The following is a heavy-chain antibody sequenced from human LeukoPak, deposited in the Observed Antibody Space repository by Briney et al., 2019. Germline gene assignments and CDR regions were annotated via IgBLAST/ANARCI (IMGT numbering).Heavy chain of an antibody. CDR1: GFTFDDYA. J-gene: IGHJ4*02. Sequence: PGGSLRLSCAASGFTFDDYAMHWVRQAPGKGLEWVSGISWNSGSIGYADSVKGRFTISRDNAKNSLYLRMNSLRAEDTALYYCAKDFRCSSTSCYTGFDYWGQGTLVTVSS. V-gene: IGHV3-9*01. CDR2: ISWNSGSI. CDR3: AKDFRCSSTSCYTGFDY. D-gene: IGHD2-2*02.